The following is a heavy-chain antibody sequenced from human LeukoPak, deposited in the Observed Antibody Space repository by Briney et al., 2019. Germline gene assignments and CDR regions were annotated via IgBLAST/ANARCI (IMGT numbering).Heavy chain of an antibody. Sequence: SMKFSCNASGVTLSSYAISWVRQAPGQGLEWRGGIKPIFGTANYAQKFQGRVTITADESTSTAYMELSSLRSEDTAMYYCARDRYYDSSGYYYESEYWGQGTLVTVSS. D-gene: IGHD3-22*01. V-gene: IGHV1-69*13. CDR1: GVTLSSYA. CDR3: ARDRYYDSSGYYYESEY. CDR2: IKPIFGTA. J-gene: IGHJ4*02.